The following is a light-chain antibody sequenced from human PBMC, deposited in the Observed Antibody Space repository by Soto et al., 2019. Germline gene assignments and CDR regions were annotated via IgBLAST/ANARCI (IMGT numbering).Light chain of an antibody. V-gene: IGKV3-11*01. Sequence: IVLTQSPASLSLSPGERATLSCRASQNISTYLIWYQQKPGQAPRLLIYDVSNRAAGIPARFSGSGSGTDFTLTISSLEPEDFAVYYCQHRYSSPRTFGGGTKVDIK. CDR1: QNISTY. CDR3: QHRYSSPRT. CDR2: DVS. J-gene: IGKJ4*02.